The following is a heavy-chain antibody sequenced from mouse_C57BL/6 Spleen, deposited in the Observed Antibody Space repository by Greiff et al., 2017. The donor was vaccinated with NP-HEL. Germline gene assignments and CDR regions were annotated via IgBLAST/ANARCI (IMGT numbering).Heavy chain of an antibody. CDR2: ISNLAYSI. Sequence: EVKLVESGGGLVQPGGSLKLSCAASGFTFSDYGMAWVRQAPRKGPEWVAFISNLAYSIYYADTVTGRFTISRENAKNTLYLEMSSLRSEDTTVYYCARLITTGFYAMDYWGQGTSVTVSS. CDR1: GFTFSDYG. V-gene: IGHV5-15*04. J-gene: IGHJ4*01. CDR3: ARLITTGFYAMDY. D-gene: IGHD1-1*01.